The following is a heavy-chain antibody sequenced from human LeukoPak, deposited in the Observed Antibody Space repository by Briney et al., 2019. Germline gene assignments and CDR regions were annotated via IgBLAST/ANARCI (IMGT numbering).Heavy chain of an antibody. CDR2: IKEDGSEK. CDR1: GFTFSSYW. D-gene: IGHD2-2*01. V-gene: IGHV3-7*01. CDR3: ARVGQKEYQLLSSSFDP. J-gene: IGHJ5*02. Sequence: GGSLRLSCAASGFTFSSYWMSWVRQARGKGPEWVAIIKEDGSEKYYVDSVKGRFTISRDNAQNSLYLQMNSLRAEDTAVYYCARVGQKEYQLLSSSFDPWGQGTLVTVSS.